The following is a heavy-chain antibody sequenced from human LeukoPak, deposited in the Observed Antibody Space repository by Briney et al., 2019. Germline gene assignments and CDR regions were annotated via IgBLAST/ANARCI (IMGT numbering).Heavy chain of an antibody. Sequence: ASVKVSCKASGGTFSSYAISWVRQAPGQGLEWMGGIIPIFGTANYAQKFQGRVTITADESTSTAYMELSSLRSDDTAVYYCARDPWYYDSSGYQFDYWGQGTLVTVSS. J-gene: IGHJ4*02. CDR3: ARDPWYYDSSGYQFDY. CDR1: GGTFSSYA. D-gene: IGHD3-22*01. V-gene: IGHV1-69*13. CDR2: IIPIFGTA.